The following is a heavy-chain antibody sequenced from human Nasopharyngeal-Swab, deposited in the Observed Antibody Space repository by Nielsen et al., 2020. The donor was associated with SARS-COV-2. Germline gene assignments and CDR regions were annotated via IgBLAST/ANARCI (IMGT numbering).Heavy chain of an antibody. D-gene: IGHD6-19*01. J-gene: IGHJ4*02. CDR3: AKEGAVAGSPLFDY. CDR2: ISGSGGST. V-gene: IGHV3-23*01. Sequence: WIRQPPGQGLEWVSAISGSGGSTYYADSVKGRFTISRDNSKNTLYLQMNSLRAEDTAVYYCAKEGAVAGSPLFDYWGQGTLVTVSS.